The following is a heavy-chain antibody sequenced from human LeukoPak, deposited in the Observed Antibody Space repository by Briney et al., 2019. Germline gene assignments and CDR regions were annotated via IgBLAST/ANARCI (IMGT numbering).Heavy chain of an antibody. J-gene: IGHJ2*01. V-gene: IGHV3-21*01. CDR2: ISSSSSYI. CDR3: AKDGGWMDPSVLYWYFDL. Sequence: GGSLRLSCAASGFTFSSYSMNWVRQAPGKGLEWVSSISSSSSYIYYADSVKGRFTISRDNSKNTLFLQMNSLRAEDTAVYYCAKDGGWMDPSVLYWYFDLWGRGTLVTVSS. D-gene: IGHD3-16*01. CDR1: GFTFSSYS.